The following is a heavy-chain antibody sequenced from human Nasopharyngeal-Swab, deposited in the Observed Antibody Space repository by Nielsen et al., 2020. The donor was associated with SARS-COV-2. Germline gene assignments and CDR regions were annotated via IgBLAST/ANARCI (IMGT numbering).Heavy chain of an antibody. CDR3: AKDLGYYGSGAY. D-gene: IGHD3-10*01. V-gene: IGHV3-7*03. J-gene: IGHJ4*02. Sequence: GESLKISCAASGFTFSSYWMSWVRQAPGKGLEWVANIKQDGSEKYYVDSVKGRFTISRDNSKNTLYLQMNSLRAEDTAVYYCAKDLGYYGSGAYWGQGTLVTVSS. CDR2: IKQDGSEK. CDR1: GFTFSSYW.